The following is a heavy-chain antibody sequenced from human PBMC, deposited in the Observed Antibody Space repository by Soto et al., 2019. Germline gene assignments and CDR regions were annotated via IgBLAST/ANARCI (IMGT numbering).Heavy chain of an antibody. CDR1: GFTFNLFT. D-gene: IGHD1-1*01. V-gene: IGHV3-30-3*01. J-gene: IGHJ6*02. Sequence: QVPLVESGGGVVQPGRSLRLSCAASGFTFNLFTFHWIRQAPGRGLEWVAVVSHIDDNKYYADSVKGRFTISRDNAKNTLYLQMNSLRPEDTALYYCARGNMDVWGRGTTVTVSS. CDR3: ARGNMDV. CDR2: VSHIDDNK.